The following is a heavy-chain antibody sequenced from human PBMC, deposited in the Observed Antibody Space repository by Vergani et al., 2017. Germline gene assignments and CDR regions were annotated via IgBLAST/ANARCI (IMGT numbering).Heavy chain of an antibody. CDR3: ARDVDCTNGVCYTPHDAFDI. V-gene: IGHV4-4*02. D-gene: IGHD2-8*01. J-gene: IGHJ3*02. Sequence: QVQLQESGPGLVKPSGTLSLTCAVSGGPISSSNWWSWVRQPPGKGLGWIGEIYHSGSTNYNPPLKSRVTISVDKSKNQFSLKLCSVTAADTAVYYCARDVDCTNGVCYTPHDAFDIWGQGTMVTVSS. CDR2: IYHSGST. CDR1: GGPISSSNW.